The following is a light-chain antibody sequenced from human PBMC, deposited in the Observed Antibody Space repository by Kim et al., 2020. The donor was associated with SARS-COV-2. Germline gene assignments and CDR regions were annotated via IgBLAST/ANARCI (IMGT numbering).Light chain of an antibody. CDR2: LEGSGSY. CDR3: ETWDSFNV. Sequence: GSSVKLTCTLSSGNSSYIIAWHQQQPGKAPRYLMKLEGSGSYNKGSGVPDRFSGSRSGTDRYLTISNLQSEDEADYYCETWDSFNVFGSGTKVTVL. V-gene: IGLV4-60*03. J-gene: IGLJ6*01. CDR1: SGNSSYI.